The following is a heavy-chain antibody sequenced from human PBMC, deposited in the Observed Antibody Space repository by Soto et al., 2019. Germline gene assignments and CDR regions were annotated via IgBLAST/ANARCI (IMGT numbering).Heavy chain of an antibody. J-gene: IGHJ4*02. Sequence: SETLSLTCTVSGGSISSYYWSWIRQPPGKGLEWIGYIYHTGSTDYNSSLKSRVTISVDTSKNQFSLNMNSVTAADTAVYYCARRLFGSGWTLDSWGQGALVTVSS. CDR2: IYHTGST. D-gene: IGHD6-19*01. V-gene: IGHV4-59*01. CDR1: GGSISSYY. CDR3: ARRLFGSGWTLDS.